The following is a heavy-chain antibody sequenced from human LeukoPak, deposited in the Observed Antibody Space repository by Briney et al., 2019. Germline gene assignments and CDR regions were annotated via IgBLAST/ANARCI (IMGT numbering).Heavy chain of an antibody. D-gene: IGHD1-26*01. CDR1: GFTLSSYA. CDR3: ARDKMGATFDY. J-gene: IGHJ4*02. V-gene: IGHV3-30-3*01. Sequence: GRSLRLSCAASGFTLSSYAMHWVRQAPGKGLEWVAVISYDGSNKYYADSVKGRFTISRDNSKNTLYLQMNSLRAEDTAVYYCARDKMGATFDYWGQGTLVTVSS. CDR2: ISYDGSNK.